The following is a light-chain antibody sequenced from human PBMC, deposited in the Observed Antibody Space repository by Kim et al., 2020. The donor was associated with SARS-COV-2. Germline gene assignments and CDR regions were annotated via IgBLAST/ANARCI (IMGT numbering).Light chain of an antibody. CDR2: DAS. Sequence: SLSPGERAPLSCRASQSVSNYLAWYQQKPGQAPRLLIYDASNRATGIPARFSGSGSGTDFTLTISSLEPEDFAVYYCQQRSKWCTFGQGTKVDIK. V-gene: IGKV3-11*01. CDR3: QQRSKWCT. J-gene: IGKJ2*02. CDR1: QSVSNY.